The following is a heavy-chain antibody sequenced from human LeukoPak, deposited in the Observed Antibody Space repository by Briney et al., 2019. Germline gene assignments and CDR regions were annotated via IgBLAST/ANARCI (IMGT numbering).Heavy chain of an antibody. V-gene: IGHV1-2*04. CDR3: AREGVPDFWSGYYTRYYYYGVDV. D-gene: IGHD3-3*01. CDR1: GYTFTGYY. Sequence: ASVKVSCKASGYTFTGYYMHWVRQAPGQGLEWMGWINPNSGGTNYAQKFQGWVTMTRDTSISTAYMELSRLRSDDTAVYYCAREGVPDFWSGYYTRYYYYGVDVWGQGTTVTVSS. CDR2: INPNSGGT. J-gene: IGHJ6*02.